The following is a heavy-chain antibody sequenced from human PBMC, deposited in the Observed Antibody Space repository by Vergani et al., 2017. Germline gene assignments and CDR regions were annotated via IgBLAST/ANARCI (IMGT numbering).Heavy chain of an antibody. CDR1: GYTFTGYY. Sequence: QVQLVQSGAEVKKPGASVKVSCKASGYTFTGYYMHWVRQAPGQGLEWMGIINPSGGSTSYAQKFQGRVTMTRDTSTSTVYMELSSLRSEDTAVYYCARAGTEPEVGGWFDPWGQGTLVTVSS. CDR2: INPSGGST. D-gene: IGHD1-26*01. V-gene: IGHV1-46*01. J-gene: IGHJ5*02. CDR3: ARAGTEPEVGGWFDP.